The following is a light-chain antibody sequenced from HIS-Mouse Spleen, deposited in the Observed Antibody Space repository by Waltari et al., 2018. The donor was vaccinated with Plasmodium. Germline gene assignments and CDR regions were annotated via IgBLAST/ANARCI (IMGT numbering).Light chain of an antibody. CDR2: ASS. Sequence: DIQMTQSPSSLSASVGDRVTITCRASQSISSYLNWYQQKPGKAPKFLIYASSSLQSGVPSRFSGSGSWTNFTLTISSLQPEDFATYYCQQSYSTWTFGQGTKVEIK. J-gene: IGKJ1*01. CDR1: QSISSY. V-gene: IGKV1-39*01. CDR3: QQSYSTWT.